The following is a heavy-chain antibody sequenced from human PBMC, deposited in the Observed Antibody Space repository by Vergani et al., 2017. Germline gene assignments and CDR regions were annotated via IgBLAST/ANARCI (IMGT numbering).Heavy chain of an antibody. CDR3: ARDGTDIFVSSSDYSHLLYY. J-gene: IGHJ4*02. CDR1: GFPLSNYD. D-gene: IGHD3-22*01. V-gene: IGHV3-30*02. CDR2: IQFDGSNQ. Sequence: QVQLVESGGGVVQRGGSLRLSCATSGFPLSNYDMQWIRQGPGKGLEFVAFIQFDGSNQYYADSVKGRFTLSRDFSKNTLYLQMNSLRTDDTAVYFCARDGTDIFVSSSDYSHLLYYWGQGILVTVSS.